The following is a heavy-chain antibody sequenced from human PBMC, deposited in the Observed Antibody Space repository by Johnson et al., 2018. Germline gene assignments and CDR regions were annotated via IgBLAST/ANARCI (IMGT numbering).Heavy chain of an antibody. J-gene: IGHJ6*03. CDR2: ISYDGSNK. D-gene: IGHD6-13*01. CDR3: ARGQKQLVRANYYYYMDV. Sequence: QVQLVQSGGGVVQPGRSLRLSCAASGFTFSSYGMHWVRQAPGKGLEWVEVISYDGSNKYYADSVKGRFTISRDNSKNTLYLQMNSLRAEDTAVYYCARGQKQLVRANYYYYMDVWGKGTTVTVSS. V-gene: IGHV3-30*03. CDR1: GFTFSSYG.